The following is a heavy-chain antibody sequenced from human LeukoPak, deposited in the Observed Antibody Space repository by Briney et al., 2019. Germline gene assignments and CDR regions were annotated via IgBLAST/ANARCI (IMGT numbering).Heavy chain of an antibody. Sequence: GGSLRLSCAASGFTFSSYWMSWVRQAPGKGLEWVANIKQDGSDKYYVDSVKGRFTISRDNAKNSVYLQMNSLRDEDTAMYYCARDMGEYSPFYFDYWGQGALVTVSS. CDR1: GFTFSSYW. J-gene: IGHJ4*02. CDR2: IKQDGSDK. D-gene: IGHD5-18*01. CDR3: ARDMGEYSPFYFDY. V-gene: IGHV3-7*01.